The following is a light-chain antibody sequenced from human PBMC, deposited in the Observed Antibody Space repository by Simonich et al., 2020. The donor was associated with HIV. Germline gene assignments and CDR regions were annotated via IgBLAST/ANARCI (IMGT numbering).Light chain of an antibody. CDR1: QGISSY. CDR3: QHLNSFPLT. CDR2: AAT. Sequence: IQLTQSPSFLSASVGDRVTITCLASQGISSYLAWYQQKPGKAPKLLIYAATTLQSGVPSRFSGSGSGTEFTLTISSLQPEDFATYYCQHLNSFPLTFGPGTKVDIK. J-gene: IGKJ3*01. V-gene: IGKV1-9*01.